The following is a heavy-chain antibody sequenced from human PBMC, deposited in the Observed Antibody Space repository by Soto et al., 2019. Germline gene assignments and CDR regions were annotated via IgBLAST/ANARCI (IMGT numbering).Heavy chain of an antibody. CDR1: GYIFKNYA. CDR2: IIPVFGTP. Sequence: QVQLVQSGAEVKETGSSVKVSCKSSGYIFKNYAVTWLRQAPGQGLEWMGGIIPVFGTPDYSQKFRGRVTITADESTSTVYMELRSLTSKATAVYYCARHLYDYVWGSYRHWGQGTLVTVSS. V-gene: IGHV1-69*01. J-gene: IGHJ4*02. CDR3: ARHLYDYVWGSYRH. D-gene: IGHD3-16*02.